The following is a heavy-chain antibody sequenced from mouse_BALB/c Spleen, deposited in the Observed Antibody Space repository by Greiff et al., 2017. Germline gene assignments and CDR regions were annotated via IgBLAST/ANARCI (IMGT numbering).Heavy chain of an antibody. D-gene: IGHD2-1*01. CDR3: TRENGNYVGFDY. J-gene: IGHJ2*01. CDR1: GFTFSSYT. CDR2: ISSGGSYT. Sequence: EVKLVESGGGLVKPGGSLKLSCAASGFTFSSYTMSWVRQTPEKRLEWVATISSGGSYTYYPDSVKGRFTISRDNAKNTLYLQMSSLKSEDTAMYYCTRENGNYVGFDYWGQGTTLTVSS. V-gene: IGHV5-6-4*01.